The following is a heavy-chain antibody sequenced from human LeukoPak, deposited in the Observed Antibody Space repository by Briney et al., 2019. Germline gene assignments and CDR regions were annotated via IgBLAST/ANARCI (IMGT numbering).Heavy chain of an antibody. CDR1: GISVSNDY. CDR3: ARDRRGEKDFDV. J-gene: IGHJ3*01. CDR2: IYADGYT. V-gene: IGHV3-53*04. Sequence: PGGSLRLSCAASGISVSNDYMSWVRQAPGKGLEWVSAIYADGYTRGAASVKGRFSISRHNSKNTVYLQMDNLRPEDTAVYYCARDRRGEKDFDVWGPGTMVTVSS.